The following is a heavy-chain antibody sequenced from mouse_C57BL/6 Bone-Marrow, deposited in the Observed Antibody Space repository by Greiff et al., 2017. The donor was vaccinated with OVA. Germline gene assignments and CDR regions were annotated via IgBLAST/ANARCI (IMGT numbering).Heavy chain of an antibody. V-gene: IGHV1-81*01. CDR2: IYPRRGNT. J-gene: IGHJ2*01. CDR1: GYTFTSYG. D-gene: IGHD2-14*01. Sequence: VQLQESGAELARPGASVKLSCKASGYTFTSYGISWVKQRTGQGLEWIGEIYPRRGNTYYNEKFKGKATLTADKSSSTAYMELRSLTSEDSAVYFCARWGTLRDYWGQGTTLTVSS. CDR3: ARWGTLRDY.